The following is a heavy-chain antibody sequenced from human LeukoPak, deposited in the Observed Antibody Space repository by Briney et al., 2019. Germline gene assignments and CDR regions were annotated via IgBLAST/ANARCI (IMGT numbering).Heavy chain of an antibody. CDR3: ARDHAAGYYGWLDP. V-gene: IGHV4-39*07. Sequence: SETLSLTCTVSGDSFTSVPDYWAWIRQPPGKGLEWIASGDYSGGTYYNPSLESRVAISADMSKNQISLKLTSVTAADTAVYYCARDHAAGYYGWLDPWGQGTLVTVSS. D-gene: IGHD3-9*01. J-gene: IGHJ5*02. CDR2: GDYSGGT. CDR1: GDSFTSVPDY.